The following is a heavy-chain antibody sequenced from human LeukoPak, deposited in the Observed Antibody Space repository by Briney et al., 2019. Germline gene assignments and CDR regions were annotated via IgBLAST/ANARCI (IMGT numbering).Heavy chain of an antibody. J-gene: IGHJ6*02. CDR2: ISSGGNTI. V-gene: IGHV3-48*02. CDR1: GFTFSRYS. CDR3: ARDYSYGYNHYYGMDV. Sequence: TGGSLRPSCAASGFTFSRYSMNWVRQAPGKGLEWVSYISSGGNTIYYADSVKGRFTLSRDNAKNSLSLQMNSLRDEDTAVYYCARDYSYGYNHYYGMDVWGQGTTVIVSS. D-gene: IGHD5-18*01.